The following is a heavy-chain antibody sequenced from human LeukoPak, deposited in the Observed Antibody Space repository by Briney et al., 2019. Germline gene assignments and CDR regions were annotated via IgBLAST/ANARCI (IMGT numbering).Heavy chain of an antibody. J-gene: IGHJ6*04. V-gene: IGHV4-34*01. CDR2: IDHRGRA. D-gene: IGHD5-18*01. CDR3: ARDVDTALMDV. Sequence: SEALSLTCAVYGTSFSGYYWSWIRQPPGKGLEWIGEIDHRGRAKYNPSLKSRVSTSIDTSKNQFSLNLSSVTAADTAVYYCARDVDTALMDVWGEGTTVIVSS. CDR1: GTSFSGYY.